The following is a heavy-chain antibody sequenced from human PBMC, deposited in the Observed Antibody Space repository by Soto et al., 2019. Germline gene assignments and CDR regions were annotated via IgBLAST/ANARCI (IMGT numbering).Heavy chain of an antibody. CDR1: GGTFRNYP. CDR3: ARGPLVVLNYFES. Sequence: QVQLVQSGTEVKKPGSSVKVSCKASGGTFRNYPINWVRQAPGQGLEWMGSIFPLTDIPDYAQNFQARLTISAAKSTSTAYTELSSLTSDDTAMYFCARGPLVVLNYFESWGQGTLVTVSS. V-gene: IGHV1-69*02. CDR2: IFPLTDIP. J-gene: IGHJ4*02.